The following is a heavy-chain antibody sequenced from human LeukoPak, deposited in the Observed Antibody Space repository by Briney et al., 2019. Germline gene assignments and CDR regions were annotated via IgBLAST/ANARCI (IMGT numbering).Heavy chain of an antibody. CDR1: GGTFSSYA. Sequence: GASVKLSCKASGGTFSSYAISWVRQAPGQGLEWMGGIIPIFGTANYAQKFQGRVTITADKSTSTAYMELSSLRSEDRAVYYCASSRRAAARSYFDYWGQGTLVTVSS. J-gene: IGHJ4*02. D-gene: IGHD6-13*01. CDR3: ASSRRAAARSYFDY. CDR2: IIPIFGTA. V-gene: IGHV1-69*06.